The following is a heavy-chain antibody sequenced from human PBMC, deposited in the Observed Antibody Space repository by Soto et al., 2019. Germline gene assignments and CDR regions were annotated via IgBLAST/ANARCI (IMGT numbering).Heavy chain of an antibody. J-gene: IGHJ6*02. D-gene: IGHD6-13*01. V-gene: IGHV4-4*07. CDR1: GGSISSYY. CDR3: ARDGNSKQLVRVYYYYGMDV. Sequence: PSETLSLTCTVSGGSISSYYWSWIRQPAGKGLEWIGRIYTSGSTNYNPSLKSRVTMSVDTSKNQFSLKLSSVTAADTAVYYCARDGNSKQLVRVYYYYGMDVWGQGTTVTVSS. CDR2: IYTSGST.